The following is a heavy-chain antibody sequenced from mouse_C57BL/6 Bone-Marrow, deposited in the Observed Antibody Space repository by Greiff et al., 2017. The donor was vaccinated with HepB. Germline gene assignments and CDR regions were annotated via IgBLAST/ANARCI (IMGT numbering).Heavy chain of an antibody. CDR2: ISNGGGST. V-gene: IGHV5-12*01. CDR1: GFTFSDYY. J-gene: IGHJ4*01. Sequence: EVQRVESGGGLVQPGGSLKLSCAASGFTFSDYYMYWVRQTPEKRLEWVAYISNGGGSTYYPDTVKGRFTISRDNAKNTLYLQRSRLKSEDTAMYYCERLTTVPKHGAMDYWGQGTSVTVSS. D-gene: IGHD1-1*01. CDR3: ERLTTVPKHGAMDY.